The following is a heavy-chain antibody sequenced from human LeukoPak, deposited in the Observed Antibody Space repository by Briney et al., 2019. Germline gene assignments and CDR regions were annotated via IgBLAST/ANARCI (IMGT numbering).Heavy chain of an antibody. V-gene: IGHV6-1*01. CDR3: VRSGYTAWLDY. CDR2: TYYRSKWFN. CDR1: GDSVSTNSGA. Sequence: SQTLSLTCAISGDSVSTNSGALNWIRQSPSRGLEWLGKTYYRSKWFNEYAVSLEGRMTINPDTSKNQFSMQLKSVAPEDTAVYYCVRSGYTAWLDYWGRGILVTVSS. J-gene: IGHJ4*02. D-gene: IGHD5-12*01.